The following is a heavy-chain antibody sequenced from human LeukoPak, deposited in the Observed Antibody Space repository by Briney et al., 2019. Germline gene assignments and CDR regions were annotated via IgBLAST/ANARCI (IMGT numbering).Heavy chain of an antibody. Sequence: ASVKVSCKASGYTFTGYYIHWVRQAPGQGLEWMGRINPNSGGTNYAQKFQGRVTMTRDTSISTAYMELSRLRSDDTAVYYCARDSDIVGATGFDYWGQGTLVTVSS. CDR1: GYTFTGYY. CDR2: INPNSGGT. J-gene: IGHJ4*02. CDR3: ARDSDIVGATGFDY. D-gene: IGHD1-26*01. V-gene: IGHV1-2*06.